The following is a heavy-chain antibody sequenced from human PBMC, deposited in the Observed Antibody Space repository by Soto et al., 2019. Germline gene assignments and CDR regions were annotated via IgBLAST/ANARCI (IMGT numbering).Heavy chain of an antibody. CDR1: GFTFSDYY. V-gene: IGHV3-11*01. J-gene: IGHJ6*03. CDR2: ISSSGSTI. D-gene: IGHD2-2*01. CDR3: AREGGWDIVVVPAHMDV. Sequence: GGSLSLSCAASGFTFSDYYMSWIRQAPGKGLEWVSYISSSGSTIYYADSVKGRFTISRDNAKNSLYLQMNSLRAEDTAVYYCAREGGWDIVVVPAHMDVWGKGTTVTVSS.